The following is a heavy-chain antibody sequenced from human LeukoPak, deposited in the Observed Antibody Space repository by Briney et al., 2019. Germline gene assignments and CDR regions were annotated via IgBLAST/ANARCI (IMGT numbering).Heavy chain of an antibody. Sequence: SETLSLTCTVSGGSISSYYWSWIRQPPGKGLEWIGYIYYNGSTNYNPSLKSRVTISVDTSKNQFSLKLSSVTAADTAVYYCARHSLDSGSFLLFDYWGQGTLVTVSS. CDR1: GGSISSYY. CDR3: ARHSLDSGSFLLFDY. CDR2: IYYNGST. J-gene: IGHJ4*02. D-gene: IGHD1-26*01. V-gene: IGHV4-59*08.